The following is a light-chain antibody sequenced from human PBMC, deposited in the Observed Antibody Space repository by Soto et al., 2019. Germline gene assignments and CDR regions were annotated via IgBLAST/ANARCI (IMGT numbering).Light chain of an antibody. Sequence: ETVMTQSPATLAVSPWERATLSCRASQSVSSNLAWYQQKPGQAPRLLIYGASTRATGIPARFSGSGSGTEFILTISSLQSEDFAVYYCQQYNNWPPITFGQGTRLEIK. CDR2: GAS. CDR3: QQYNNWPPIT. V-gene: IGKV3-15*01. CDR1: QSVSSN. J-gene: IGKJ5*01.